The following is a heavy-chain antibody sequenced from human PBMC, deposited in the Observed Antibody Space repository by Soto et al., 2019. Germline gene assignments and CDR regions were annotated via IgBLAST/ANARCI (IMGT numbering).Heavy chain of an antibody. CDR1: GFTFSAYG. CDR2: ISFDSRDK. J-gene: IGHJ3*01. D-gene: IGHD2-21*02. CDR3: ARVCGGDCGNAFDV. V-gene: IGHV3-33*05. Sequence: QVQLVESGGGVVQPGRSLRHSCAASGFTFSAYGIHWVRQAPGKGLEWVATISFDSRDKLYVDSMNGRLTISRENSRNTVYLQMDSLRAEDTAVYHCARVCGGDCGNAFDVWGQGTVVAVSP.